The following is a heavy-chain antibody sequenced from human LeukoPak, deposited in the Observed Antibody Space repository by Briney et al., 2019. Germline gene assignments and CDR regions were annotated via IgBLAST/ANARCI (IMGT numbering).Heavy chain of an antibody. CDR3: AKAVAAAGYHFYGMDV. D-gene: IGHD6-13*01. J-gene: IGHJ6*02. V-gene: IGHV3-23*01. CDR1: GFTFSSYA. Sequence: GGSLRLSCAASGFTFSSYAMSWARQAPGKGLEWVSAISGSGSSTYSADSVKGRFTTSRDNSKNTLYLQMNSLRGEDTGVYYCAKAVAAAGYHFYGMDVWGQGTTVTVSS. CDR2: ISGSGSST.